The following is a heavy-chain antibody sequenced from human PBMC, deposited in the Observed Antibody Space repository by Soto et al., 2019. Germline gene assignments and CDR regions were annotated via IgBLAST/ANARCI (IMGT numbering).Heavy chain of an antibody. CDR3: ARDRDYSHTDADVDY. CDR2: ISGYNGYT. CDR1: GYNFNTYG. Sequence: QVQLVQSGAQVRRPGTSVRISCTTSGYNFNTYGIIWVRQAPGQGLEWMGWISGYNGYTKYAQSLEDRVPLSTDTSTRTAFLELRNLRSGDTALYFCARDRDYSHTDADVDYWGQGTLVTVSS. J-gene: IGHJ4*02. D-gene: IGHD3-22*01. V-gene: IGHV1-18*01.